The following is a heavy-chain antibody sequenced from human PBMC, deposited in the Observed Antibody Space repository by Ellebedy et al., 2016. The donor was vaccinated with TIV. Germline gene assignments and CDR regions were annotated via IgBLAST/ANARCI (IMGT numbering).Heavy chain of an antibody. CDR2: IYTDDST. Sequence: GGSLRLSRAASQFTVSYNYMNWVRQAPGKGPEWVSAIYTDDSTYYADSVKGRFTISRDNSKNTLYLQMNSLRTEDTAVYYCARATFYDVDLSGWYFDLWGRGSLVTVSS. CDR1: QFTVSYNY. J-gene: IGHJ2*01. D-gene: IGHD3-10*02. V-gene: IGHV3-66*01. CDR3: ARATFYDVDLSGWYFDL.